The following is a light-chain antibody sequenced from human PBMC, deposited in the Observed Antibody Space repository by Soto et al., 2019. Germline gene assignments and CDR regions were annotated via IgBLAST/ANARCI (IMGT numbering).Light chain of an antibody. V-gene: IGKV1-39*01. CDR3: QQSYSTPTSIT. CDR2: AAS. J-gene: IGKJ5*01. CDR1: QSITSY. Sequence: DIQMTQAPSSLSASVGDRVTITCRASQSITSYLNWYQQKPGKAPKLLIYAASNLQSGVPSRFSGSGSGTDFTLTISSLQPEDFATYYCQQSYSTPTSITFGQGPRLEIK.